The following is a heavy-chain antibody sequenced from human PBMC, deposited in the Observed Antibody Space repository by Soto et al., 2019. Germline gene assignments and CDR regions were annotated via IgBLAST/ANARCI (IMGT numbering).Heavy chain of an antibody. Sequence: XSVKVSCKASGYTLTSYDINWVRQATGRGLEWMGWMNPNSGNTGYAQKFQGRVTMTRNTSISTAYMELSSLRSEDTAVYYCAREGRLERASPAYYYYYGMDVWGQRTTVTVSS. D-gene: IGHD6-25*01. CDR3: AREGRLERASPAYYYYYGMDV. J-gene: IGHJ6*02. V-gene: IGHV1-8*01. CDR2: MNPNSGNT. CDR1: GYTLTSYD.